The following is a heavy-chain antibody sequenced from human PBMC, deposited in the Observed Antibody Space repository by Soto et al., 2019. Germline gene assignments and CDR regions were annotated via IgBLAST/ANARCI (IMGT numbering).Heavy chain of an antibody. J-gene: IGHJ4*02. CDR1: GGSISSSDW. CDR3: ARDFKAPNDAWAFDS. Sequence: QVHLRESGPGLVKPSGTLSLTCAVSGGSISSSDWWNWVRQPPGKGLEWIGEVSHAGNTIYNPSLKSRVLISVDNSRNESSLTLISVTAADTAVYYCARDFKAPNDAWAFDSWGQGSLVTVSS. CDR2: VSHAGNT. D-gene: IGHD1-1*01. V-gene: IGHV4-4*02.